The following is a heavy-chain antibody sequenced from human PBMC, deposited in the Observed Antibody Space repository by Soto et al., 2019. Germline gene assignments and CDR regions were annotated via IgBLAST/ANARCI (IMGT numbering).Heavy chain of an antibody. D-gene: IGHD6-19*01. Sequence: SETLSLTCDVYGGSFSGYFWNWIRQSPGKGLEWIGKVNHNGRNNYNPSLKSRVTISLDMSKKQTSLKLTSVTAADTAVYYCARGGSSDWQVAFDFWGQGTMVTVSS. CDR2: VNHNGRN. V-gene: IGHV4-34*01. J-gene: IGHJ3*01. CDR3: ARGGSSDWQVAFDF. CDR1: GGSFSGYF.